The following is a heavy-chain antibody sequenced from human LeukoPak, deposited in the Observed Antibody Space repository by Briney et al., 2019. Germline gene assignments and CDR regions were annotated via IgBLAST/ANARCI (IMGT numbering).Heavy chain of an antibody. J-gene: IGHJ6*02. CDR1: GGSISSYY. CDR3: ARGKGTVMAYYYYGMDV. V-gene: IGHV4-34*01. D-gene: IGHD5-18*01. CDR2: INHSGST. Sequence: SETLSLTCSVSGGSISSYYWSWIRQPPGKGLEWIGEINHSGSTNYNPSLKSRVTISVDTSKNQFSLKLSSVTAADTAVYYCARGKGTVMAYYYYGMDVWGQGTTVTVSS.